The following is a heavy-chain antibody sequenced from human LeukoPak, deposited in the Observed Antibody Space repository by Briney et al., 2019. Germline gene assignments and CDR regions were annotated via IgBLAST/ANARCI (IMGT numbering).Heavy chain of an antibody. Sequence: PSETLSLTCTVPGGSVSSRIYYWTWIRQPPGKGLEWIGYIYYSGSTKYNPSLKSRVTISVDTSNNQFSLKLSSVTAADTAVYYCAREENLGATTAFDIWGQGTMVTVSS. V-gene: IGHV4-61*01. D-gene: IGHD1-26*01. CDR3: AREENLGATTAFDI. CDR1: GGSVSSRIYY. J-gene: IGHJ3*02. CDR2: IYYSGST.